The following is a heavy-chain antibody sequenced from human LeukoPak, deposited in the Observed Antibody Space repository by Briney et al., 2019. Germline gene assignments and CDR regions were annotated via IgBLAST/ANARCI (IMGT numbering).Heavy chain of an antibody. Sequence: ASVKLSCKASGGTFSSYAISWVRQAPGQGLEWTGWILPIVGTANYAQKFQGRVTITTDESTSTAYMELRSLRSEDTAVYYCAREGGPYGGNSLEPVLYYWGQGALVTVSS. V-gene: IGHV1-69*05. D-gene: IGHD4-23*01. CDR2: ILPIVGTA. CDR3: AREGGPYGGNSLEPVLYY. J-gene: IGHJ4*02. CDR1: GGTFSSYA.